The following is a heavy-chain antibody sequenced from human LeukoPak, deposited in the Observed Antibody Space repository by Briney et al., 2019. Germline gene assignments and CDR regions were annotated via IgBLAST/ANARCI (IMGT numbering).Heavy chain of an antibody. Sequence: GGSLRLSCAASGFPLSSYWMHWVRHAPGKGLEWVAQIRADGTRIVYGDSVKGRFTISRDNARNMLFLQMNSLRPEDSAVYYCGRDDVSPQAFDIWGQGTMVTVSS. J-gene: IGHJ3*02. V-gene: IGHV3-74*01. CDR2: IRADGTRI. CDR1: GFPLSSYW. D-gene: IGHD2/OR15-2a*01. CDR3: GRDDVSPQAFDI.